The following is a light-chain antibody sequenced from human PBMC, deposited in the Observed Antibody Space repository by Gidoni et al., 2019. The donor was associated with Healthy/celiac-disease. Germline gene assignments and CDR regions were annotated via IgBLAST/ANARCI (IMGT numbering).Light chain of an antibody. CDR2: AAS. Sequence: DIQMTQSPSSLSASVGDRVTITCRASQSISSYLNWYQQKPGKAPKLLIYAASSLQSGVPSRFSGSGSGTDFTLTISSLQPEDFATYYCQQSYSTPCSXGXGTKLEIK. CDR1: QSISSY. V-gene: IGKV1-39*01. J-gene: IGKJ2*04. CDR3: QQSYSTPCS.